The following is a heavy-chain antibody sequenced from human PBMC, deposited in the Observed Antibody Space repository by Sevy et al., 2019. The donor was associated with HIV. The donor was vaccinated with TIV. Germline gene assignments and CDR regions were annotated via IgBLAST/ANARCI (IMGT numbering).Heavy chain of an antibody. Sequence: SETLSLTCTVSGGSISSYYWSWIRQPPGKGLEWIGYIYYSGSTNYNPSLKSRVTISVDTSKNQFSLKLSTVTAADAAVYYCASPPYCSGGSCYEYSFDYWGQGTLVTLSS. J-gene: IGHJ4*02. D-gene: IGHD2-15*01. V-gene: IGHV4-59*12. CDR2: IYYSGST. CDR3: ASPPYCSGGSCYEYSFDY. CDR1: GGSISSYY.